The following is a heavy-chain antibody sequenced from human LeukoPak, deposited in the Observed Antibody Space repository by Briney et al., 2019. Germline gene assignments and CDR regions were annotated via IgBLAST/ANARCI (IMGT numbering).Heavy chain of an antibody. Sequence: PGGSLRLSCAASGFTFSSYAMNWVRQAPGKGLEWVSTISGSGGSTNYADSVKGRFTISRDNSKNTLYLQMNSLRAEDTAVYYCAARIAAVLYAFGIWGQGTMVTVSS. CDR1: GFTFSSYA. D-gene: IGHD6-13*01. V-gene: IGHV3-23*01. CDR2: ISGSGGST. CDR3: AARIAAVLYAFGI. J-gene: IGHJ3*02.